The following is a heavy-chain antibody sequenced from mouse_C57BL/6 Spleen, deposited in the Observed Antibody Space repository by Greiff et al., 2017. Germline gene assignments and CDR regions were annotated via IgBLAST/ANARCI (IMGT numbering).Heavy chain of an antibody. CDR1: GYTFTDYE. CDR2: IDPETGGT. V-gene: IGHV1-15*01. Sequence: QVQLQQSGAELVRPGASVTLSCKASGYTFTDYEMPWVKQTPVHGLEWIGAIDPETGGTDYNQKFKGKDILTADKSASTDYMELRSLTSEDSAVYYCTRSQYYGSSPDDWGHGTTRTVS. J-gene: IGHJ2*01. D-gene: IGHD1-1*01. CDR3: TRSQYYGSSPDD.